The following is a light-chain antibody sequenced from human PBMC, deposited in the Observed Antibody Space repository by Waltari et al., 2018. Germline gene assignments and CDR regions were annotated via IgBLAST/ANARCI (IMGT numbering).Light chain of an antibody. CDR3: QHYDGVPPWT. CDR2: DAS. Sequence: IQMTQSPSSLSSSVADRATITCQASRYINNNFNWYQHNPGTAPKLLIYDASTLETGVPSRFSGSGSGTDFVFTIRRLQPEDIATYYCQHYDGVPPWTFGQGTRVDFK. CDR1: RYINNN. V-gene: IGKV1-33*01. J-gene: IGKJ1*01.